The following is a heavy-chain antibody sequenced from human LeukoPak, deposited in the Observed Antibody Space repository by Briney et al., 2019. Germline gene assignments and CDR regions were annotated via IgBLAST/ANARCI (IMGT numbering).Heavy chain of an antibody. J-gene: IGHJ5*02. CDR1: DYSVTSDHY. CDR3: AREGRTSGTSWYDP. CDR2: IYHSGGT. V-gene: IGHV4-38-2*01. D-gene: IGHD3-10*01. Sequence: SETLSLTCAVSDYSVTSDHYWGWTRLAPGKGLEWIGSIYHSGGTYYNPSLKSRVTISVDTSKDQFSLRLTSVTAADTGIYYCAREGRTSGTSWYDPWGQGTRVTVSS.